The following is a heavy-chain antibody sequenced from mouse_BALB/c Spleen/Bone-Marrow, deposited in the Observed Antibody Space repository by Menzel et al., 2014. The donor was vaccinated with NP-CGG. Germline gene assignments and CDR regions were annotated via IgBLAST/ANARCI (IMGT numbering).Heavy chain of an antibody. V-gene: IGHV5-17*02. CDR1: GFTFSGFG. CDR2: ISRGSSTI. Sequence: EVKLVESGGGLVQPGGSRKLSCAASGFTFSGFGMHWVRQAPEKGLGWVAYISRGSSTIYYADTVKGRFTISRDNPKNTLFLQMTSLRSEDTAMYYCARSGITTGSYWYFDIWGAGTTVTVSS. CDR3: ARSGITTGSYWYFDI. J-gene: IGHJ1*01. D-gene: IGHD1-1*01.